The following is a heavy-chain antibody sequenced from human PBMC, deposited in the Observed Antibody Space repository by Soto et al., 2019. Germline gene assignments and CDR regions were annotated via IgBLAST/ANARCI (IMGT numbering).Heavy chain of an antibody. V-gene: IGHV4-59*12. J-gene: IGHJ6*02. CDR1: GGSISSYY. CDR3: ARGHCSGGSCYKAYYSYAMDV. D-gene: IGHD2-15*01. CDR2: ISYSGST. Sequence: SETLSLTCTVSGGSISSYYWSWIRQPPGKGLEWIAYISYSGSTNYNPSLKSRVTISVDTSKNQFSLKLSSVTAADTAVYYCARGHCSGGSCYKAYYSYAMDVWGQGTTVTLSS.